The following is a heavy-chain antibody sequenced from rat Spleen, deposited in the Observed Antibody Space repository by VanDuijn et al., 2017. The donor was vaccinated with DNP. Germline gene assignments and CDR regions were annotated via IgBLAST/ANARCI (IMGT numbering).Heavy chain of an antibody. J-gene: IGHJ2*01. D-gene: IGHD5-1*01. CDR1: GYSITSSYR. CDR2: INSAGST. Sequence: EVQLQESGPGLVKPSQSLSLTCSVTGYSITSSYRWNWIRKFPGHKLEWMGFINSAGSTDYTPSLKSRISITRDTSKNQFFLQLNSVTTEDTATYYCARWGGLGFDYWGQGVMVTVSS. V-gene: IGHV3-3*01. CDR3: ARWGGLGFDY.